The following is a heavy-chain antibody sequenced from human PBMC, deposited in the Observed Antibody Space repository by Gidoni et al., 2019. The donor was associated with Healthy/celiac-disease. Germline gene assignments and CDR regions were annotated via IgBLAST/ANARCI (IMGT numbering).Heavy chain of an antibody. D-gene: IGHD2-2*01. J-gene: IGHJ4*02. CDR1: GFTFSSYA. Sequence: GFTFSSYAMHWVRQAPGKGLEWVAVISYDGSNKYYADSVKGRFTISRDTSKNTLYLQMTRLRAEDTAVYYCANEAVTVVARYYFDYWGQGTLVTVSS. V-gene: IGHV3-30-3*02. CDR3: ANEAVTVVARYYFDY. CDR2: ISYDGSNK.